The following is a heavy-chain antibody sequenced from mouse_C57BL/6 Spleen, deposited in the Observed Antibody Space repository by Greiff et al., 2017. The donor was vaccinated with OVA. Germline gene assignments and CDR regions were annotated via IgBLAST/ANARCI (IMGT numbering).Heavy chain of an antibody. V-gene: IGHV1-22*01. D-gene: IGHD2-12*01. Sequence: VQLKESGPELVKPGASVKMSCKASGYTFTDYNMHWVKQSHGKSLEWIGYINPNNGGTSYNQKFKGKVTLTVNKSSSTAYMELRSLTSEDSAVYYCARSYEGNFDYWGQGTTLTVSS. CDR1: GYTFTDYN. J-gene: IGHJ2*01. CDR2: INPNNGGT. CDR3: ARSYEGNFDY.